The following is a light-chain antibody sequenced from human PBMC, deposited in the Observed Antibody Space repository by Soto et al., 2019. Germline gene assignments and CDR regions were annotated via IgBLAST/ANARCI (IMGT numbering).Light chain of an antibody. CDR1: QSVNSD. CDR2: GSS. J-gene: IGKJ1*01. V-gene: IGKV3-15*01. CDR3: QQNNNWPRT. Sequence: ETVMTQSPATLSVSPGERATLSCRASQSVNSDLAWYQKKPGQAPRLLIYGSSTRATGIPARFSGGGSGTEFTLTINSLQSEAFAVYYCQQNNNWPRTFGQGTKVEMK.